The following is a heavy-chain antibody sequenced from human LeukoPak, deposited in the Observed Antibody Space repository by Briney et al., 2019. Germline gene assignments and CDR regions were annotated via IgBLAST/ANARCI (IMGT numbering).Heavy chain of an antibody. Sequence: PGGSLRLSCAASGFTFSNYPMTWVRQAPGKGPEWVSAVSGSGGRTIYADSVKGRFTISRDNSKNTLYLQMNSLRAEDTAVYYCAKDQGSSSWYGGDYWGQGTLVTVSS. J-gene: IGHJ4*02. D-gene: IGHD6-13*01. CDR1: GFTFSNYP. CDR2: VSGSGGRT. V-gene: IGHV3-23*01. CDR3: AKDQGSSSWYGGDY.